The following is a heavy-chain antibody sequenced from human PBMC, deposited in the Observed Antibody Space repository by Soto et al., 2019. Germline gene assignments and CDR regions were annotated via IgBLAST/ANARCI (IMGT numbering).Heavy chain of an antibody. Sequence: GSLRLSCAASGFTFNSYSMNWVRQAPGKGLEWVSYISSGSSTIYYADSVKGRFTISRDNAKNSLYLQMNSPRDEDTAVYYCARGTTQLHYDYFDYWGQGALVTVSS. J-gene: IGHJ4*02. CDR2: ISSGSSTI. CDR1: GFTFNSYS. V-gene: IGHV3-48*02. CDR3: ARGTTQLHYDYFDY. D-gene: IGHD3-16*01.